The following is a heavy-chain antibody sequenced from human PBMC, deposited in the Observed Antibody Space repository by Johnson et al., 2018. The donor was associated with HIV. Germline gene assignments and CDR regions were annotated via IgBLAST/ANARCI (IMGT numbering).Heavy chain of an antibody. CDR1: GFTFSSYA. CDR3: ATYDTRVWRSFQI. V-gene: IGHV3-30*04. J-gene: IGHJ3*02. CDR2: ISYDGSNK. Sequence: QVQLVESGGGVVQPGRSLRLSCAASGFTFSSYAMHWVRQAPGKGLEWVAVISYDGSNKYYADSVKGRFTISRDNSKNSLYLQMNSLRAEDTAVYYCATYDTRVWRSFQIWGQGTMVTVSS. D-gene: IGHD2-8*01.